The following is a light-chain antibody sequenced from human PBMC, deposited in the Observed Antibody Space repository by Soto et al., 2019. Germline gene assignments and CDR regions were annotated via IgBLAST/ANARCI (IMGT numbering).Light chain of an antibody. V-gene: IGLV2-14*01. CDR3: SSYTSISTHV. Sequence: QSVLTQPASVSGSPGQSITISCTGTSSDVGGYNFVSWYQQHPDKAPKLMIYDVTNRPSGVSNHFSGSKSGNTASLTISGLQAEDEADYYCSSYTSISTHVFGTGTKVTVL. J-gene: IGLJ1*01. CDR1: SSDVGGYNF. CDR2: DVT.